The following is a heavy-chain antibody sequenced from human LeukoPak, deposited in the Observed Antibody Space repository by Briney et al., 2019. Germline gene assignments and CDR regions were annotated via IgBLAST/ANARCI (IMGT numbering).Heavy chain of an antibody. V-gene: IGHV4-38-2*02. CDR2: IYHSGST. Sequence: SETLSLTCTVSGYSISSGYYWGWIRQPPGKGLEWIGSIYHSGSTYYNPSLKSRVTISVDKSKNHFSLKLSSVTAADTAVYYCARDISGSSSAWGQGTLVTVSS. J-gene: IGHJ5*02. D-gene: IGHD3-10*01. CDR1: GYSISSGYY. CDR3: ARDISGSSSA.